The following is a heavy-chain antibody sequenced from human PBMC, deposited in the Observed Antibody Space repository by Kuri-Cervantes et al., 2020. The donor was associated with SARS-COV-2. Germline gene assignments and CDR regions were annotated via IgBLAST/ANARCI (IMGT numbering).Heavy chain of an antibody. CDR1: GGSFSGYY. CDR2: INHSGST. D-gene: IGHD3-10*01. J-gene: IGHJ6*02. CDR3: ARDSYYGSGRSGYYYYGMDV. V-gene: IGHV4-34*01. Sequence: SETLSLTCAVYGGSFSGYYWSWIRQPPGKGLEWIGEINHSGSTNYNPSLKSRVTISVDTSENQFSLNLSSVTAADAAVYYCARDSYYGSGRSGYYYYGMDVWGQGTTVTVSS.